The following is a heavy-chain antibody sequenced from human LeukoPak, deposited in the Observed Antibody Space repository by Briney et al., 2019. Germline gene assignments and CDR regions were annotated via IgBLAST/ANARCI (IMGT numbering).Heavy chain of an antibody. CDR2: ISSSGSTI. Sequence: PGGSLRLSCAASGFTFSDYYMSWIRQAPEKGLEWVSYISSSGSTIYYADSVKGRFTISRDNAKNSLYLQMNSLRAEDTAVYYCARAIRYFDWLPRARAFDIWGQGTMVTVSS. V-gene: IGHV3-11*04. J-gene: IGHJ3*02. CDR1: GFTFSDYY. D-gene: IGHD3-9*01. CDR3: ARAIRYFDWLPRARAFDI.